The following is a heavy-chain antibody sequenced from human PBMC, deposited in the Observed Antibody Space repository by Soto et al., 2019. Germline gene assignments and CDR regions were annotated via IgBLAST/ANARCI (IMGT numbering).Heavy chain of an antibody. CDR2: ISGSGGST. D-gene: IGHD3-22*01. CDR1: GFTFSSYA. V-gene: IGHV3-23*01. J-gene: IGHJ6*02. Sequence: EVQLLESGGDLVQPGGSLRLSCAASGFTFSSYAMTWVRQAPGKGLEWVSGISGSGGSTYYADSVKGRFTISRDNSKNTMYLQMNSLRAEDTAVYYCAKGVRSYCYYGMDVWGQGTTVTVSS. CDR3: AKGVRSYCYYGMDV.